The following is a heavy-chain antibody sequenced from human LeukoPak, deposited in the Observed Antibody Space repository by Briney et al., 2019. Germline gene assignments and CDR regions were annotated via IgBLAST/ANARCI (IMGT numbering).Heavy chain of an antibody. V-gene: IGHV3-43*02. J-gene: IGHJ4*02. CDR2: INENGDIS. Sequence: GGSLRLSCAASGFTFDDYAMHWVRQGPGKSLEWVSLINENGDISYYGDSVRGRFTVSRDNAKNSLYLQMNSLTTEDTALYYCAKARWEPNFDYWGQGTLVTVSS. CDR3: AKARWEPNFDY. CDR1: GFTFDDYA. D-gene: IGHD1-26*01.